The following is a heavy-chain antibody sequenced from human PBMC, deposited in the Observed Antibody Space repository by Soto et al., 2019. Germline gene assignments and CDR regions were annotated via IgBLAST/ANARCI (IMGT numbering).Heavy chain of an antibody. D-gene: IGHD3-22*01. J-gene: IGHJ3*01. CDR1: GFTVSSNY. CDR2: IYSGGST. Sequence: GGSLRLSCAASGFTVSSNYMSWVRQAPGKGLEWVSVIYSGGSTYYADPVKGRFTISRDNAKNSLYLQMNSLRAEDTAVYYCAREYSYYGSSRYYYDRWGQGTMVTVS. CDR3: AREYSYYGSSRYYYDR. V-gene: IGHV3-66*01.